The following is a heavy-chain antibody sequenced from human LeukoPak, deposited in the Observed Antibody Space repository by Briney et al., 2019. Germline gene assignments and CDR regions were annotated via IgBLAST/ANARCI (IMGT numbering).Heavy chain of an antibody. D-gene: IGHD1-26*01. CDR1: GFTFSSYA. CDR2: IAGGGGRT. Sequence: GGYLRLSCAASGFTFSSYAMTWVRQAPGKGRGWGSAIAGGGGRTYYADSVKGRFSISRDNSKNPLYLQMSSLRAEDTAVYYCAKYSGNYYFDYWGQGTLVTVSS. CDR3: AKYSGNYYFDY. V-gene: IGHV3-23*01. J-gene: IGHJ4*02.